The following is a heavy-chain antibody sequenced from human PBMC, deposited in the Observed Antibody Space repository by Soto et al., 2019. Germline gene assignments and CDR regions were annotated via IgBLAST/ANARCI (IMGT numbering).Heavy chain of an antibody. CDR3: AKKGLGSLTTYCSGGDCHCAFDI. D-gene: IGHD2-15*01. Sequence: EVQLLESGGGLVQPGGSLRLSCAASGFTFSSYAMSWVRQAPGKGLEWVSTISGGGDGTYYADSVKGRFTISRDNSRNTAYLKMNSLRAEDTAVYYCAKKGLGSLTTYCSGGDCHCAFDIWGQGTMFTVSS. CDR2: ISGGGDGT. V-gene: IGHV3-23*01. J-gene: IGHJ3*02. CDR1: GFTFSSYA.